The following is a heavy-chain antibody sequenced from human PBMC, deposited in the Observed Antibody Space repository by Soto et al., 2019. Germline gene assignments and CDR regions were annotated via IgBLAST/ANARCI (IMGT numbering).Heavy chain of an antibody. J-gene: IGHJ6*03. D-gene: IGHD2-2*01. Sequence: PGGSLRLSCAASGFTFSNFARSWVRHAPGKGLEWVSEITGSTGTTYYADSVRGRFIISRDNSKNTLHLQMNSLRAEDTAVYYCAKDTSSSPYYMDVWGKGTTVTVSS. CDR1: GFTFSNFA. V-gene: IGHV3-23*01. CDR2: ITGSTGTT. CDR3: AKDTSSSPYYMDV.